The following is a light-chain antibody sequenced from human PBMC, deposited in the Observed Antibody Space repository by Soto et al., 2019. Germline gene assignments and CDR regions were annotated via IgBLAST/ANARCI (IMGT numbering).Light chain of an antibody. CDR3: QQYDNSIT. Sequence: EIVLTQSPDTVSLSPGETATLSCRASQSVNSNYLAWYQHKPGQAPRLLIYGASNRATGIQDRFSGSGSGTDFSLTISRLEPEDCAVFYCQQYDNSITFGQGTRLEIE. V-gene: IGKV3-20*01. CDR2: GAS. CDR1: QSVNSNY. J-gene: IGKJ5*01.